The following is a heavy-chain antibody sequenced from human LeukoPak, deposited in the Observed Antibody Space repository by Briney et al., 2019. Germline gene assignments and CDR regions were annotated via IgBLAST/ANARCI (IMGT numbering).Heavy chain of an antibody. CDR2: ISHSGGT. CDR1: GGSSSGYY. V-gene: IGHV4-34*01. Sequence: SETLSLTCAVYGGSSSGYYWSWIRQPPGKGLEWIGEISHSGGTNNNPSLKGRVAISVDTSKNQFSLKLSSVTAADTAVYYCARQGGGFWYFDLWGRGTLVTVSS. CDR3: ARQGGGFWYFDL. D-gene: IGHD6-25*01. J-gene: IGHJ2*01.